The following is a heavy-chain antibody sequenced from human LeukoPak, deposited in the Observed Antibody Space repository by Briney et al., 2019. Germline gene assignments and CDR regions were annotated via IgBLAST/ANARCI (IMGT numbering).Heavy chain of an antibody. V-gene: IGHV3-48*04. Sequence: PGGSLRLSCAASGFTFSSYAMSWVRQAPGKGLEWVSYISSSGSTIYYADSVKGRFTISRDNAKNSLYLQMNSLRVEDTAVYYCARVRQWELATTYFDYWGQGTLVTVSS. J-gene: IGHJ4*02. CDR2: ISSSGSTI. D-gene: IGHD1-26*01. CDR1: GFTFSSYA. CDR3: ARVRQWELATTYFDY.